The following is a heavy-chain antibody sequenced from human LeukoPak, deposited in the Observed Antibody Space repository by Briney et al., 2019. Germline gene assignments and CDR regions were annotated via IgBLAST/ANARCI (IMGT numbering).Heavy chain of an antibody. CDR2: ISYDGSKQ. Sequence: PGGSLRLSCAASGFTFSSHDMHWVRQAPGKGLEWVAAISYDGSKQLYADSVKGRFTISRDNSKNTLNLQMNSLRDEDTAVYYCAKDGARYLLTYYFECWGQGTLVTVSS. D-gene: IGHD3-9*01. CDR1: GFTFSSHD. V-gene: IGHV3-30*18. J-gene: IGHJ4*02. CDR3: AKDGARYLLTYYFEC.